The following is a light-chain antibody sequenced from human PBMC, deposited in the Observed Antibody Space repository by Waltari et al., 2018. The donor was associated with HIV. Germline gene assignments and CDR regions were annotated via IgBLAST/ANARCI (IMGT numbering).Light chain of an antibody. CDR2: EDN. CDR1: KLGAKY. V-gene: IGLV3-1*01. CDR3: QAWDSGTVV. J-gene: IGLJ2*01. Sequence: SYELAQPPSVSVSLGQTASISCSGDKLGAKYVSWYSQRPGQSPVLVIYEDNKRPSGSPEGCSGANAGDTGTLTISGTQAVDEADYYCQAWDSGTVVFGGGTKLTVL.